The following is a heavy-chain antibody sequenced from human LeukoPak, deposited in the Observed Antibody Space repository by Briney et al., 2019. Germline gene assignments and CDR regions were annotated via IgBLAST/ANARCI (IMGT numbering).Heavy chain of an antibody. J-gene: IGHJ4*02. CDR2: INHSGST. Sequence: SETLSLTCAVYGGSFSGYYWSWIRQPPGKGLEWIGEINHSGSTNYNPSLKSRVTISVDTSKNQFSLKLSSVTAADTAVYYCARERALRYFDWLLFPFDYWGQGTLVTVSS. D-gene: IGHD3-9*01. CDR1: GGSFSGYY. CDR3: ARERALRYFDWLLFPFDY. V-gene: IGHV4-34*01.